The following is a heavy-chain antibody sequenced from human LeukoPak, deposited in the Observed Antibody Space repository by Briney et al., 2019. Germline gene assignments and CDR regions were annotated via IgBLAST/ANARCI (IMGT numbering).Heavy chain of an antibody. CDR1: AGSMTGYY. Sequence: ETLSLTCTVSAGSMTGYYWSWIRQAPGKGLEWIGYIYYSGSTYYNPSLKSRLTISVDTSKNQLSLKLNSVTAADTAVYYCANADRYCSDGSCHVPDAFDFWGQGTMVTVSS. J-gene: IGHJ3*01. D-gene: IGHD2-15*01. CDR3: ANADRYCSDGSCHVPDAFDF. V-gene: IGHV4-59*06. CDR2: IYYSGST.